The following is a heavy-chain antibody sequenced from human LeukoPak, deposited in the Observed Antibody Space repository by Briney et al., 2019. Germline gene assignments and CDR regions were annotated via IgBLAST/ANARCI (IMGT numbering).Heavy chain of an antibody. J-gene: IGHJ4*02. Sequence: SETLSLTCTVSGGSISSSSYYWGWIRQPPGKGLEWIGSIYYSGSTYYNPSLKSRVTISVDTSKNQFSLKLSSVTAADTAVYYCASRMDPAAYYYDSSGHYFDYWGQGTLVTVSS. CDR3: ASRMDPAAYYYDSSGHYFDY. CDR1: GGSISSSSYY. CDR2: IYYSGST. D-gene: IGHD3-22*01. V-gene: IGHV4-39*07.